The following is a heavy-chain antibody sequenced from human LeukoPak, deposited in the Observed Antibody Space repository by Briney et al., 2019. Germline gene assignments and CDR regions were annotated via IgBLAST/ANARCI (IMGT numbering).Heavy chain of an antibody. CDR3: ARSSGWYETRAFDI. Sequence: SETLSLTCTVSGGSISSSSYYWGWICQPPGKGLEWIGSIYYSRSTYYNPSLKSRVTIPVDTSKDQFSLKLSSVTAADTAVYYCARSSGWYETRAFDIWGQGTMVTVSS. D-gene: IGHD6-13*01. J-gene: IGHJ3*02. CDR2: IYYSRST. CDR1: GGSISSSSYY. V-gene: IGHV4-39*01.